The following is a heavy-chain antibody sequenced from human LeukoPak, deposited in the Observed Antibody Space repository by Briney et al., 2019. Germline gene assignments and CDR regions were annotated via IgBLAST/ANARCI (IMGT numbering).Heavy chain of an antibody. Sequence: SETLSLTCTVSGGFISSYCWSWVRQHPGKGLEWIGYIYYSGSTYYNPSLKSRVTISVDTSKNQFSLKLSSVTAADTAVYYCARMTTVTIIDYWGQGTLVTVSS. J-gene: IGHJ4*02. CDR3: ARMTTVTIIDY. CDR1: GGFISSYC. CDR2: IYYSGST. D-gene: IGHD4-17*01. V-gene: IGHV4-59*06.